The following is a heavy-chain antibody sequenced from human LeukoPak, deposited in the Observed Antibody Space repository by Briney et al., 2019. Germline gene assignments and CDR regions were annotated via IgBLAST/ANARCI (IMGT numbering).Heavy chain of an antibody. CDR2: IVVASGNT. CDR1: GFTFTNSA. Sequence: TSVKVSCKASGFTFTNSAMQWVRQARGQRLEWIGWIVVASGNTKYAQKFQERVTITRDMSTSTAYMELSSLRPEGTAVYYCAAAPIEMQQRGFDYWGQGTLVTVSS. J-gene: IGHJ4*02. V-gene: IGHV1-58*02. CDR3: AAAPIEMQQRGFDY. D-gene: IGHD5-24*01.